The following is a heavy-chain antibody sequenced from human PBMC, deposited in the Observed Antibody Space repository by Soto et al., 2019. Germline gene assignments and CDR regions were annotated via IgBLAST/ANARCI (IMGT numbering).Heavy chain of an antibody. V-gene: IGHV3-20*04. Sequence: DVQLVESGGGVVRPGGSLRLSCVGSGFIFEDYGMKWVRQSPGKGLEWLSFINWSGESTVYGDSVRGRFTISRDNAKNSLYLQMNSLRAEATALYYCARNRRGGGYDFDYWGQGSLVTVSS. CDR3: ARNRRGGGYDFDY. D-gene: IGHD5-18*01. J-gene: IGHJ4*02. CDR2: INWSGEST. CDR1: GFIFEDYG.